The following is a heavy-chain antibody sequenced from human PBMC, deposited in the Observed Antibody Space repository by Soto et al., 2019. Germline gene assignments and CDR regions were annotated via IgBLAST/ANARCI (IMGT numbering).Heavy chain of an antibody. J-gene: IGHJ5*02. CDR1: GYTFTSYY. CDR2: INPSAGRT. D-gene: IGHD6-6*01. Sequence: QVQLVQSGAEVKKPGASVKVSCKASGYTFTSYYIHWVRQAPGQGLEWMGIINPSAGRTSYAQKFQGRVTMTRDTSTSTVYMELSSLISEDTAVYYCARGGQCSTSSWGNWFDPWSQGTLVTVSS. CDR3: ARGGQCSTSSWGNWFDP. V-gene: IGHV1-46*01.